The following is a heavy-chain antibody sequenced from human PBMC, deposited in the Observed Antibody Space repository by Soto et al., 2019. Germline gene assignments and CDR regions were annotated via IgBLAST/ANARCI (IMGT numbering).Heavy chain of an antibody. CDR1: GFSISAYA. V-gene: IGHV3-23*01. CDR2: ISDSGSRT. J-gene: IGHJ4*02. CDR3: AKDGIRKDDY. Sequence: EVQLLESGGGFIQPGGSLRLSCSASGFSISAYAISWVRQPPGKGLEWVSSISDSGSRTFYADSVKGRFAISRDTSNNTVYMQINNLRAEDTSLYYCAKDGIRKDDYWGQGTVVTVSS.